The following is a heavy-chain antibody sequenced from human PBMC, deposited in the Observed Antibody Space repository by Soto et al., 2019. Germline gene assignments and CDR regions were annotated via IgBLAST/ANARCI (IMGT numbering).Heavy chain of an antibody. CDR3: AKADTRLWSEFDS. CDR1: GFTPTSYA. CDR2: IDGSGGKA. Sequence: GGSLRLSCAASGFTPTSYAMNWVRQAPGKGLEWVSGIDGSGGKAYYTDSVKGRFTISRDNSKSTLYLQMNSLRAEDTAVYYWAKADTRLWSEFDSWCPGTLVTVAS. D-gene: IGHD5-18*01. J-gene: IGHJ4*02. V-gene: IGHV3-23*01.